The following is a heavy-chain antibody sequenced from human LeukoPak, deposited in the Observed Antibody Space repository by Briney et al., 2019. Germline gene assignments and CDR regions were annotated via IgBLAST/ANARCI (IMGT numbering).Heavy chain of an antibody. CDR3: VAAHSSYRRYEDQH. CDR2: MSYSGTT. J-gene: IGHJ1*01. D-gene: IGHD3-16*02. CDR1: GGSISSSSDY. V-gene: IGHV4-39*01. Sequence: SEILSLTCSVSGGSISSSSDYWGWIRQPPWQGLEWIGTMSYSGTTFYNPSLKSRVTMSVDTSKNQFSLNLRSVTAADTAVYYCVAAHSSYRRYEDQHWCQGTLVTV.